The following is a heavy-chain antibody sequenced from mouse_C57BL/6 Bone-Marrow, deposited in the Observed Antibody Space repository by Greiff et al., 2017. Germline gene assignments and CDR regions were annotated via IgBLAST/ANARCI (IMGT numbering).Heavy chain of an antibody. J-gene: IGHJ3*01. CDR3: ARSRWLLHWFAY. V-gene: IGHV1-64*01. CDR1: GYTFTSYW. D-gene: IGHD2-3*01. Sequence: QVQLQQPGAELVKPGASVKLSCKASGYTFTSYWMPWVKQRPGQGLEWIGMIHPNSGSTNYNEKFKSKATLTVDKSSSTAYMQLSSLTSEDSAGYYCARSRWLLHWFAYWGQGTLVTVSA. CDR2: IHPNSGST.